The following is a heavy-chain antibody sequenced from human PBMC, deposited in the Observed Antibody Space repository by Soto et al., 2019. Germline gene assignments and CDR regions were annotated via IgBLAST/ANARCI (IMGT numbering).Heavy chain of an antibody. CDR1: GYTFTGYY. Sequence: ASVKVSCKASGYTFTGYYMHWVRQAPGQRLEWMGWINPNSGGTNYAQKFQGWVTMTRDTSISTAYMELSRLRSDDTAVYYCARGGSLWFGELSAYYYGMDVWGQGTTVTV. CDR2: INPNSGGT. V-gene: IGHV1-2*04. D-gene: IGHD3-10*01. J-gene: IGHJ6*02. CDR3: ARGGSLWFGELSAYYYGMDV.